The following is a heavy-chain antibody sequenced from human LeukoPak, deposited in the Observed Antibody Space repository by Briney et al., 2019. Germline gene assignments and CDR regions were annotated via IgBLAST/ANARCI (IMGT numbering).Heavy chain of an antibody. Sequence: GGSLRLSCAASGFTFGNYAMSWVRQAPGKGLEWVSGISGTGGTTYYADSVKGRFTISRDKSKNTLYLQMNSLRVEDTAEYYCAKAKGSGLNYYFDYWGQGTLVTVSS. CDR1: GFTFGNYA. J-gene: IGHJ4*02. CDR3: AKAKGSGLNYYFDY. V-gene: IGHV3-23*01. D-gene: IGHD6-19*01. CDR2: ISGTGGTT.